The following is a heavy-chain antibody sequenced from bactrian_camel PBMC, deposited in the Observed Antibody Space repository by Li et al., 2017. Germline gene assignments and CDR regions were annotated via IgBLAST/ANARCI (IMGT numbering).Heavy chain of an antibody. D-gene: IGHD6*01. CDR1: GLPSHTLW. CDR2: IDNGGKL. CDR3: AAATGLGGMWLGYEYDD. Sequence: VESGGGSVQAGGPLTLSCATSGLPSHTLWMGWFRQVPGKEREEEREAVAIIDNGGKLKYAESVKGRFTISRDNAKATMFLQMDSLKPEDTAVYYCAAATGLGGMWLGYEYDDWGQGTQVTVS. J-gene: IGHJ4*01. V-gene: IGHV3S53*01.